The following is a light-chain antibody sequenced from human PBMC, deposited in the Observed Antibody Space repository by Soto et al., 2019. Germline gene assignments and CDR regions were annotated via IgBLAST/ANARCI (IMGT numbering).Light chain of an antibody. CDR2: GAS. CDR1: QSFSSSY. J-gene: IGKJ1*01. Sequence: EIGLTQSQGTLSLSPGERATLSCRASQSFSSSYLAGYQQKPGQAPRLLIYGASSRATGIPGRFSGSGSGTDFALTISRLEPEDFAVYYCKQYCSSPGTFGQGTKVEIK. CDR3: KQYCSSPGT. V-gene: IGKV3-20*01.